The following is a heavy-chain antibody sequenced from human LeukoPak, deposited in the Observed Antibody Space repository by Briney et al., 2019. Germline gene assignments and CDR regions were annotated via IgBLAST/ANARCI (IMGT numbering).Heavy chain of an antibody. D-gene: IGHD3-9*01. CDR1: GYTFTSYD. Sequence: GASVKVSCKASGYTFTSYDINWVRQATGQGLEWMGWMNPNSGNTGYAQKFQGRVTITRNTSISTAYMELSSLRSEDTAVYYCARGYDILTGYYTPDAFDIWGQGTMVTVSS. CDR3: ARGYDILTGYYTPDAFDI. CDR2: MNPNSGNT. V-gene: IGHV1-8*03. J-gene: IGHJ3*02.